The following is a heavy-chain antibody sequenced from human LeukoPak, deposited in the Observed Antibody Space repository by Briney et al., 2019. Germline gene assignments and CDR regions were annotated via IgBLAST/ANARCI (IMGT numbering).Heavy chain of an antibody. CDR1: GFTFSSYS. Sequence: PGGSLRLSCAASGFTFSSYSMNWVRQAPGKGLEWISYISSASNTIYYADSVKGRFTISRDNAKNSVYLQMNSLRAEDTAMYYCARDGWFGDYNWFDPWGQGTLDTVSS. CDR3: ARDGWFGDYNWFDP. J-gene: IGHJ5*02. D-gene: IGHD3-10*01. CDR2: ISSASNTI. V-gene: IGHV3-48*01.